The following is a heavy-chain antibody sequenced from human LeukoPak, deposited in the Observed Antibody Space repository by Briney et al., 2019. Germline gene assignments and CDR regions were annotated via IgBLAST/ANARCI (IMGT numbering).Heavy chain of an antibody. Sequence: PSETLSLTCAVYGGSFSGYYCSWIRQPPGKGLEWIGEINHSGTTNYNPSLKSRDTISVDTSKNQFSLKLSSVTAADTAVYYCARGYSRFYYYYMDVWGKGTTVTVSS. V-gene: IGHV4-34*01. CDR1: GGSFSGYY. D-gene: IGHD4-11*01. J-gene: IGHJ6*03. CDR2: INHSGTT. CDR3: ARGYSRFYYYYMDV.